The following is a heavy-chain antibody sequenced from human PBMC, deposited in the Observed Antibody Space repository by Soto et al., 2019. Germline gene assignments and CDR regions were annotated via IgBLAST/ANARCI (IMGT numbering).Heavy chain of an antibody. J-gene: IGHJ4*02. V-gene: IGHV3-7*01. Sequence: PGGSLRLSCGASGFTFSNYWMSWVRQAPGRGPEWVAGIKQDGGEKYFMDSVKGRFTISKDNAKNSLYLQLNSLRAGDTAVYYCARDSHAHFDYWGQGTLVTVS. CDR1: GFTFSNYW. CDR3: ARDSHAHFDY. CDR2: IKQDGGEK.